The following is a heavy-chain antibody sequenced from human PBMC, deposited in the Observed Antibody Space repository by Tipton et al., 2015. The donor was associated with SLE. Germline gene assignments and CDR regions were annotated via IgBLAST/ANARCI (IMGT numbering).Heavy chain of an antibody. D-gene: IGHD3-22*01. Sequence: LRLSCTVSGGSIRSYYWSWIRQPAGKGLEWIGRAYATGSTDYNPSLKTRVTISVDTSKNQFSLKLTSVTAADTAVYYCARETEVITRWNGLTYYFDYWGQGTPVTVSS. J-gene: IGHJ4*02. CDR1: GGSIRSYY. CDR3: ARETEVITRWNGLTYYFDY. V-gene: IGHV4-4*07. CDR2: AYATGST.